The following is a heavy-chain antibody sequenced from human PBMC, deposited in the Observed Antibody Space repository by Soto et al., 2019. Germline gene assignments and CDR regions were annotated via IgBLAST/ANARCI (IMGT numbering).Heavy chain of an antibody. V-gene: IGHV3-30-3*01. D-gene: IGHD3-22*01. J-gene: IGHJ5*02. CDR3: ARAPVTMMNWFDP. Sequence: PGGSLRLSCAASGFTFSSYAMHWVRQAPGKGLEWVAVISYDGSNKYYADSVKGRFTISRDNSKNTLYLQMNSLRAEDTAVYYCARAPVTMMNWFDPWGQGTLVTVSS. CDR2: ISYDGSNK. CDR1: GFTFSSYA.